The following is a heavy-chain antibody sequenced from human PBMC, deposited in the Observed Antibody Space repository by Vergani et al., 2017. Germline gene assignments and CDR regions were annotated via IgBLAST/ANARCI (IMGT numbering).Heavy chain of an antibody. CDR3: ARERSSGNFDY. CDR1: GDSINSPNYY. V-gene: IGHV4-30-4*01. CDR2: IFHDGST. Sequence: QVQLQESGPGLLKPSQTLSLTCTVSGDSINSPNYYWTWIRQPPGKGLEWIGYIFHDGSTYYDPSLKSRVIMSIDTSKNQFSLKLSSVTAADTAVYYCARERSSGNFDYWGQGTLVTVSS. J-gene: IGHJ4*02. D-gene: IGHD3-3*01.